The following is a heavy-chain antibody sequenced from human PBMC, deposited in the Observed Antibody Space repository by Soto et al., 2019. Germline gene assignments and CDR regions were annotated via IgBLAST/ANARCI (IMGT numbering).Heavy chain of an antibody. CDR2: ISENGGSRGGA. J-gene: IGHJ3*02. CDR1: GFRFASYG. V-gene: IGHV3-23*01. Sequence: GGSLRLSCVASGFRFASYGFHWVRQAPGKGLEWVASISENGGSRGGAYYADFVKGRFTISRDNSKNTLYLQVDSLTGADTAVYYCASAKAVVIAPLGIWGQGALVTVSS. D-gene: IGHD2-21*01. CDR3: ASAKAVVIAPLGI.